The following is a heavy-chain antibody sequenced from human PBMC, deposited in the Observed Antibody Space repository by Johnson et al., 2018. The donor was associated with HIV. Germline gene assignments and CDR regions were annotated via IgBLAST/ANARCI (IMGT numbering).Heavy chain of an antibody. Sequence: VQLVESGGGLIQPGGSLRLSCAASGFTVSSNYMSWVRQAPGKGLEWVSVIYSGGSTYYADSVKGRFTISRDNSKNTLYLQMNSLRAEDTAVYYCARGGYYYDSSGYKGVDAFDIWGQGTMVTVSS. CDR3: ARGGYYYDSSGYKGVDAFDI. D-gene: IGHD3-22*01. CDR2: IYSGGST. CDR1: GFTVSSNY. V-gene: IGHV3-53*01. J-gene: IGHJ3*02.